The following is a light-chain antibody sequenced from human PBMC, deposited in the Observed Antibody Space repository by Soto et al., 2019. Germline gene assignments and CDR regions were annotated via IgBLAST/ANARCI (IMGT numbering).Light chain of an antibody. V-gene: IGLV8-61*01. CDR3: VLYVGSGFPV. CDR2: NTN. J-gene: IGLJ2*01. Sequence: QTVVTQEPSFSVSPGGTVTLTCGLSSGSVSTSSDPSWYQLTPGQAPRTLIYNTNTRSSGVPDRFSGSILGNKAALTITGAQADDESDYYCVLYVGSGFPVFGGGTKLTVL. CDR1: SGSVSTSSD.